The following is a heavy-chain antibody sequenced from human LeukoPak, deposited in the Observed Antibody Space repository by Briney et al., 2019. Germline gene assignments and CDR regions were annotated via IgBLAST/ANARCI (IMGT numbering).Heavy chain of an antibody. CDR2: INHSGST. D-gene: IGHD5-12*01. Sequence: PSETLSLTCAVYGGSFSGYYWSWIRQPPGKGLEWIGEINHSGSTNYNPSLKSRVTISVDTSKNQFSLKLSSVTAADTAVYYCARDSSGYDHLFDYWGQGTLVTVSS. V-gene: IGHV4-34*01. J-gene: IGHJ4*02. CDR3: ARDSSGYDHLFDY. CDR1: GGSFSGYY.